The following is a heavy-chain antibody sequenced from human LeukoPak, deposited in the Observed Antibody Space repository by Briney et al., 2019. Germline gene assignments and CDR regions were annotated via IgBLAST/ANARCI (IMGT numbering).Heavy chain of an antibody. CDR2: INPNTGDS. CDR3: ARELWEYDILTGLMFY. Sequence: AASVRVSCKASGYTFTDYYMHWVRQAPGQGLEWMGWINPNTGDSNYAQKFQGRVTMTRDTSISTAYMELSRLRSDDTAVYYCARELWEYDILTGLMFYWGQGTLVTVSS. CDR1: GYTFTDYY. V-gene: IGHV1-2*02. D-gene: IGHD3-9*01. J-gene: IGHJ4*02.